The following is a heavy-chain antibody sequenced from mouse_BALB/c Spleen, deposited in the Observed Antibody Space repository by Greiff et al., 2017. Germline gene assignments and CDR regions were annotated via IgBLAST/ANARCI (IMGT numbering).Heavy chain of an antibody. Sequence: VQLQQSGPELVKPGASVKISCKASGYSFTGYFMNWVKQSHGKSLEWIGRINPYNGDTFYNQKFKGKATLTVDKSSSTAHMELLSLTSEDSAVYYCARNAGHYGSSRYWYFDVWGAGTTVTVSS. CDR2: INPYNGDT. CDR3: ARNAGHYGSSRYWYFDV. CDR1: GYSFTGYF. D-gene: IGHD1-1*01. V-gene: IGHV1-37*01. J-gene: IGHJ1*01.